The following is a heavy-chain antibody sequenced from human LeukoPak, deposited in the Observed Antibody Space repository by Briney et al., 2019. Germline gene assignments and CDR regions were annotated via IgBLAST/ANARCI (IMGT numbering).Heavy chain of an antibody. CDR2: ISYDGSNK. Sequence: GGSLRLSCAASGFTFSSYGMHWVRQAPGKGLEWVAVISYDGSNKYYADSVKGRFTISRDNSKNTLYLQMNSLRAEDTAVYYCAKGTQGYFDYWGQGTLVTVSS. CDR1: GFTFSSYG. V-gene: IGHV3-30*18. J-gene: IGHJ4*02. D-gene: IGHD1-7*01. CDR3: AKGTQGYFDY.